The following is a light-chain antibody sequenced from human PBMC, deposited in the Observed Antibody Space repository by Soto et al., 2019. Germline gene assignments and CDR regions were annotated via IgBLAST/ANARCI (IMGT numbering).Light chain of an antibody. CDR2: AAS. V-gene: IGKV1-39*01. J-gene: IGKJ2*02. CDR1: QSISSY. Sequence: DLQMTQSPSSLSASVGDRVTITCRASQSISSYLNWYQQKPGKPPKLLIYAASTLQSGVPSRFSGSGSGTDFTLTISSLQPEDFATYYCQQSYSTPPCTFGQGTKLEIK. CDR3: QQSYSTPPCT.